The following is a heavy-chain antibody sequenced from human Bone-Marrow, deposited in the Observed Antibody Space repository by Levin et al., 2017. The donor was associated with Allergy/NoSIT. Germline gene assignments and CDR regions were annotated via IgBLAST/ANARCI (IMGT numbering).Heavy chain of an antibody. J-gene: IGHJ3*02. CDR3: AKDSSSNWYARSAFDI. CDR2: ITWDSGHI. V-gene: IGHV3-9*01. Sequence: QSGGSLRLSCAASGFPFDDYTIHWVRQAPGKGLEWVSGITWDSGHIAYADSVKGRFTISRDNAKNSLYLQMNSLRPEDTALYYCAKDSSSNWYARSAFDIWGQGTMVTVSS. CDR1: GFPFDDYT. D-gene: IGHD6-13*01.